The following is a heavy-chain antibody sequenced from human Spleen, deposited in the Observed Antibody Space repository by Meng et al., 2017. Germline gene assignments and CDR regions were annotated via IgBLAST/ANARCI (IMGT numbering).Heavy chain of an antibody. CDR3: ARDPNHGDPGVRDF. CDR2: INLDGSDK. V-gene: IGHV3-7*01. J-gene: IGHJ4*02. D-gene: IGHD4-17*01. CDR1: GFTFSDYH. Sequence: GGSLRLSCAASGFTFSDYHMTWVRQAPGKGLEWVANINLDGSDKAYADSVKGRFTISRDNSQNSLYLQINSLRAEDTAVYYCARDPNHGDPGVRDFWGQGTLVTVSS.